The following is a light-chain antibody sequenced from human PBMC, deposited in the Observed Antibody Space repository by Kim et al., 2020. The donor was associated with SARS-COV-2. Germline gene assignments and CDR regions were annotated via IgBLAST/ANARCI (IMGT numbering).Light chain of an antibody. Sequence: GSPGQTASITCSGDKLGDKYACWYQQKPGQSPVLVIYQDTKRPSGIPERFSGSNSGNTATLTISGTQAMDEADYYCQAWDSSSYVFGTGTKVTVL. V-gene: IGLV3-1*01. CDR3: QAWDSSSYV. J-gene: IGLJ1*01. CDR1: KLGDKY. CDR2: QDT.